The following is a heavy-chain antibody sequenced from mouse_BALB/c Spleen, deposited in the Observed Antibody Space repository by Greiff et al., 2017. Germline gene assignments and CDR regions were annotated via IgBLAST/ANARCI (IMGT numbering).Heavy chain of an antibody. CDR2: ISYDGSN. D-gene: IGHD2-14*01. V-gene: IGHV3-6*02. Sequence: ESGPGLVKPSQSLSLTCSVTGYSITSGYYWNWIRQFPGNKLEWMGYISYDGSNNYNPSLKNRISITRDTSKNQFFLKLNSVTTEDTATYYCASYYRYDWYFDVWGAGTTVTVSS. CDR1: GYSITSGYY. J-gene: IGHJ1*01. CDR3: ASYYRYDWYFDV.